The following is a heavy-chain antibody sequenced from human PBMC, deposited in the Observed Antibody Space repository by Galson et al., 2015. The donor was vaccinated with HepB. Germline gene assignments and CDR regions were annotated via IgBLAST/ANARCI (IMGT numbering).Heavy chain of an antibody. CDR1: GFSLSTSGVG. J-gene: IGHJ5*02. V-gene: IGHV2-5*02. D-gene: IGHD4-11*01. CDR3: AHSASSNYGKS. CDR2: IYWDDNK. Sequence: PALVKPTQTLTLTCTFSGFSLSTSGVGVGWIRQPPGKALEWLALIYWDDNKRYSPSLKSRLTLTKDTSKNQVVLTTTNMDPVDTATYYCAHSASSNYGKSWGQGTLVTVSP.